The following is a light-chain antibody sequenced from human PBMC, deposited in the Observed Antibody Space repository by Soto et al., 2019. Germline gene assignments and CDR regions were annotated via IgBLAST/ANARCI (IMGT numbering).Light chain of an antibody. CDR1: QSISIY. J-gene: IGKJ1*01. CDR2: AAS. Sequence: DIQMTQSPSSLSASVGDRFTSTCRASQSISIYLNWYQQKPGKAPKVLIYAASSLQSGVPPRFSGSGSGTDFTLTISSLQPEDFATYFCQQSYNIPRATFGQGTKVDIK. V-gene: IGKV1-39*01. CDR3: QQSYNIPRAT.